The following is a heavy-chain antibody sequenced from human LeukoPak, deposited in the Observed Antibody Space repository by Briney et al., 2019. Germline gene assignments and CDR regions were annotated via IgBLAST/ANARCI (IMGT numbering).Heavy chain of an antibody. CDR1: GFTFSSYS. Sequence: GGSLRLSCADSGFTFSSYSMNWVRQAPGKGLERVSSVSSSSSYIYYADSVKGRFTISRDNAKNSLYLQMNSLRAEDTAVYYCARGYYDFWSGYYIGTSEFDYWGQGTLVTVSS. CDR3: ARGYYDFWSGYYIGTSEFDY. J-gene: IGHJ4*02. D-gene: IGHD3-3*01. V-gene: IGHV3-21*01. CDR2: VSSSSSYI.